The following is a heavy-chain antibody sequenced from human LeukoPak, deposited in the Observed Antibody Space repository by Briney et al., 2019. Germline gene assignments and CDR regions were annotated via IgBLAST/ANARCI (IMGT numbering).Heavy chain of an antibody. V-gene: IGHV4-39*06. J-gene: IGHJ4*02. CDR3: AKEVGGAPTPGAY. CDR2: VHKSGST. Sequence: SETLSLTCTVSGGSISSSGYYWGWIRQPPGKGLEWIGEVHKSGSTNYYPSLQSRVTISIDKSKNQIALVLTSVPAADTAVYYCAKEVGGAPTPGAYWGQGILVTVSS. CDR1: GGSISSSGYY. D-gene: IGHD1-26*01.